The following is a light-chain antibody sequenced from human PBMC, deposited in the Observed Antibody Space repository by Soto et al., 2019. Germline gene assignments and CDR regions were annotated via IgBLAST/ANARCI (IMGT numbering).Light chain of an antibody. V-gene: IGKV1-33*01. CDR1: QDITTY. J-gene: IGKJ5*01. CDR2: EAS. CDR3: QQDNNWPPT. Sequence: DSRMTEPQPALSATGGDIATITCQASQDITTYLNWFQQKPGKAPKLLIYEASNLAKGVPSRFSGSGSGTEVTLTIMSLQSEDLAVYYCQQDNNWPPTVGRGTRLEIK.